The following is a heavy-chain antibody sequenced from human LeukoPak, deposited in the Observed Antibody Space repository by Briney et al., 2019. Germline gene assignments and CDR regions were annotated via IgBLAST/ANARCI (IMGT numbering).Heavy chain of an antibody. J-gene: IGHJ4*02. CDR2: ISGSGGSGGST. D-gene: IGHD3-3*02. CDR3: AKAGGISFDF. Sequence: GGSLRLSCAASGFTFSNSAMSWVRQAPGKGLEWVSGISGSGGSGGSTYYADSVKGRFTISRDNSKNTLYLQMNSLRAEDTAVYYCAKAGGISFDFWREGTLLTVSS. CDR1: GFTFSNSA. V-gene: IGHV3-23*01.